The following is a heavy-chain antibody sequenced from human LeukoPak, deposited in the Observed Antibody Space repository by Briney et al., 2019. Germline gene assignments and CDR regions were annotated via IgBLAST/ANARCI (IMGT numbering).Heavy chain of an antibody. D-gene: IGHD3-9*01. CDR1: GFTFTSSA. J-gene: IGHJ4*02. Sequence: ASVKVSCKASGFTFTSSAVQWVRQARGQRLEWIGWIVVGSGNTNYAQKFQERVTITRDMSTSTAYMELSSLRSEDTAVYYCAADLDYHYDILTGSLWGQGTLVTVSS. CDR2: IVVGSGNT. CDR3: AADLDYHYDILTGSL. V-gene: IGHV1-58*01.